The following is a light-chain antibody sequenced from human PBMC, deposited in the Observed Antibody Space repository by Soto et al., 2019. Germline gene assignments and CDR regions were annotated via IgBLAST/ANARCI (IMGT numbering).Light chain of an antibody. CDR1: QSVSSF. CDR3: QQRSSWT. Sequence: EIVLTQSPATLSLSPGERAPLSCRASQSVSSFLGWYQQKPGQAPRLLIYDASNRATGIPARFSGSGSGTDFTLTISRLEPEDFAVYYCQQRSSWTFGQGTKVEIK. V-gene: IGKV3-11*01. J-gene: IGKJ1*01. CDR2: DAS.